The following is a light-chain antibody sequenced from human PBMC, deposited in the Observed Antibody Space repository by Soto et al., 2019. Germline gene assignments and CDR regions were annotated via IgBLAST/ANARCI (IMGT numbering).Light chain of an antibody. CDR1: QSVSST. V-gene: IGKV3-15*01. CDR2: GAS. J-gene: IGKJ1*01. CDR3: QQYGSSRWT. Sequence: EIVMTQSPYTLSVSPGERATLFCRASQSVSSTVAWYQQRPGQAPRLLIYGASTRATGIPARFSGSGSGTEFTLTISSLQSEDFAVYYCQQYGSSRWTFGQGTKVDI.